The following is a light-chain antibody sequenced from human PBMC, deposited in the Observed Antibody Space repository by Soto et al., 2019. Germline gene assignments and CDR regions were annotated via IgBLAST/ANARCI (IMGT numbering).Light chain of an antibody. CDR3: QSYDSSLSSVV. J-gene: IGLJ2*01. V-gene: IGLV1-40*01. CDR1: SSNIGAGYD. Sequence: QSVLTQPPSVSGAPGQRVTISCTGSSSNIGAGYDVHWYQQLQGTAHKLLIYGNSNRPSGVPDRFSGSKSGTSASLAITGLQAEDEADYYCQSYDSSLSSVVFGGGTKLTVL. CDR2: GNS.